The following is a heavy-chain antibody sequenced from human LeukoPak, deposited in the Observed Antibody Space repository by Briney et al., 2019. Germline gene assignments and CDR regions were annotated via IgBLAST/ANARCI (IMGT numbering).Heavy chain of an antibody. CDR2: IYHSGTT. CDR1: GYSITSSSW. Sequence: SETLSLTCAVSGYSITSSSWWGWIRQPPGKGLEWIGYIYHSGTTYYNPSLQSRVTMSVDTSKNQFSLKLSSVTAVDTAVYYCARKENVYHYSDYWGQGTLVTVSS. J-gene: IGHJ4*02. CDR3: ARKENVYHYSDY. V-gene: IGHV4-28*01. D-gene: IGHD3-10*02.